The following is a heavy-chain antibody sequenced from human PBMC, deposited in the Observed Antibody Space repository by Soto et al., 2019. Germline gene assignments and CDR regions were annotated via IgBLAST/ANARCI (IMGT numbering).Heavy chain of an antibody. V-gene: IGHV4-61*03. J-gene: IGHJ5*02. Sequence: SETLSLTCTVSGGSVSSGSYYWSWIRQPPGKGLEWVGHIYYTGSTNYNPALNDRVTISVDTSKNHFSLQLTSVAAADTAVYYCARGAGFSYASTWFDIWGQGTLVTVSS. D-gene: IGHD5-18*01. CDR3: ARGAGFSYASTWFDI. CDR1: GGSVSSGSYY. CDR2: IYYTGST.